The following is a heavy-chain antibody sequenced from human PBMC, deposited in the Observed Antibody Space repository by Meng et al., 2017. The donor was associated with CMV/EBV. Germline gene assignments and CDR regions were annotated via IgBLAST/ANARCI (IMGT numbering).Heavy chain of an antibody. CDR2: ISSSSSTI. V-gene: IGHV3-48*04. CDR3: ARVHCSSTRCYLLYYYYGMDV. J-gene: IGHJ6*02. Sequence: GESLKISCAASGFTFSSYSMNWVRQAPGKGLEWVSYISSSSSTIYYADSVKGRFTISRDNAKNSLYLQMNSLRAEDTAVYYCARVHCSSTRCYLLYYYYGMDVWGQGTTVTISS. CDR1: GFTFSSYS. D-gene: IGHD2-2*01.